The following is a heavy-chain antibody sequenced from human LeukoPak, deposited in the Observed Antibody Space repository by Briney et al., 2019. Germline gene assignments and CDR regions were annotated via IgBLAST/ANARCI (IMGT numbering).Heavy chain of an antibody. CDR3: ARGTTVTTGFDY. CDR2: IKQDETEK. D-gene: IGHD4-17*01. J-gene: IGHJ4*02. CDR1: GFTFSNFW. Sequence: GGSLRLSCTASGFTFSNFWMGWVRQAPGKGLEWVANIKQDETEKFYLGSVKGRFTISRDNAKNSLYLQMSSLRAEDTAVYYCARGTTVTTGFDYWGQGTLVTVSS. V-gene: IGHV3-7*03.